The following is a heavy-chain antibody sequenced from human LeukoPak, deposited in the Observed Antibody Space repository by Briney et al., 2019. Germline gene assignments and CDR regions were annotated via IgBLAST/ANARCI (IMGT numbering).Heavy chain of an antibody. J-gene: IGHJ6*02. CDR1: EFISFSSFG. D-gene: IGHD4-17*01. V-gene: IGHV3-33*01. Sequence: GGSLRLSCAASEFISFSSFGMHWVRQAPDKGLEWVAVIWYDGSHKYYEDSVKGRFTISRDNSKNTLYLQMNSLRAEDTAVYYCARGQADGDLGFYGMDVWAKGPRSPSP. CDR2: IWYDGSHK. CDR3: ARGQADGDLGFYGMDV.